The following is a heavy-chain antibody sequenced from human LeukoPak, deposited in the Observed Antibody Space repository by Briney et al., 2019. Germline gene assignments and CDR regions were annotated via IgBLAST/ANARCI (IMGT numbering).Heavy chain of an antibody. CDR2: IYWNDDK. Sequence: SGPTLVKPTQTLTLTCTFSGFSLSTSGVGVGWIRQPPGKALEWLALIYWNDDKRYSPSLKSRLTITKDTSKNQVVLTMTNMDPVDTATYYCAHRGRDVLYYYYYYMDVWGKGTTVTVSS. CDR3: AHRGRDVLYYYYYYMDV. J-gene: IGHJ6*03. V-gene: IGHV2-5*01. D-gene: IGHD3-16*01. CDR1: GFSLSTSGVG.